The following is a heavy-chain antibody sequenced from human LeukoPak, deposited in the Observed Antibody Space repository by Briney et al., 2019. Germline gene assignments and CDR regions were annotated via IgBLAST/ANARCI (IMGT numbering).Heavy chain of an antibody. Sequence: SETLSLTCTVSGGSVSSGSYYWSWIRQPPGKGLEWIGYIYYSGSIKYNPSLKSRVTMSVDTSKNQFSLKLSSVTAADTAIYYCARENPSGYYNRPIDYWGQGTLVTVSS. CDR1: GGSVSSGSYY. J-gene: IGHJ4*02. CDR3: ARENPSGYYNRPIDY. CDR2: IYYSGSI. D-gene: IGHD3-22*01. V-gene: IGHV4-61*01.